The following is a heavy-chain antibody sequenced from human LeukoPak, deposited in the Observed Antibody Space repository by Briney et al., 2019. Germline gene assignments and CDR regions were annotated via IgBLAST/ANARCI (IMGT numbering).Heavy chain of an antibody. Sequence: SETLSLTCAVSGGSISPYYWSWIRQPPGKGLEWIGYIYYSGNMNYNPSLKSRATMSVDASKNQFSLKLSSVTAADTAVYYCARSPVLDCSSTSCYKGADWFDPWGQGTLVTVSS. V-gene: IGHV4-59*12. CDR1: GGSISPYY. CDR2: IYYSGNM. CDR3: ARSPVLDCSSTSCYKGADWFDP. J-gene: IGHJ5*02. D-gene: IGHD2-2*02.